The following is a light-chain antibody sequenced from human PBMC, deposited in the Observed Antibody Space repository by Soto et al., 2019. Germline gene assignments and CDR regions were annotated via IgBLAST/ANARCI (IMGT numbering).Light chain of an antibody. J-gene: IGKJ1*01. CDR2: GAS. Sequence: EIVLTQSPGTLSLSPGERATLSCRASQSVSSTYLAWYQQKPGQAPRLLIYGASSRATGIPDRFSGSGSGTDFTLTISRLGPEDFAVYYCQQYGSSPGTFGQETKVEIK. V-gene: IGKV3-20*01. CDR1: QSVSSTY. CDR3: QQYGSSPGT.